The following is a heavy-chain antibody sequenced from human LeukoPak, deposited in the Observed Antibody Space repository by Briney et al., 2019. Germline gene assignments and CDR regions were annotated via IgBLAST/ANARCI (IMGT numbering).Heavy chain of an antibody. CDR2: ISAYNGNT. Sequence: ASVKVSCKASGGTFSSYGISWVRQAPGQGLEWMGWISAYNGNTNYAQKLQGRVTMTTDTSTSTAYMELRSLRSDDTAVYYCARGTDYYDSSDDAFDIWGQGTMVTVSS. CDR1: GGTFSSYG. CDR3: ARGTDYYDSSDDAFDI. J-gene: IGHJ3*02. V-gene: IGHV1-18*01. D-gene: IGHD3-22*01.